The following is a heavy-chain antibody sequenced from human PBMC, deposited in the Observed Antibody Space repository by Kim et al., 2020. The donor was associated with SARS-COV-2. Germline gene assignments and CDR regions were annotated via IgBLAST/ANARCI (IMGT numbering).Heavy chain of an antibody. CDR3: ARDREYCSGGSCSHPNYYYYYGMDV. J-gene: IGHJ6*02. D-gene: IGHD2-15*01. CDR1: GFTFSSYS. Sequence: GGSLRLSCAASGFTFSSYSMNWVRQAPGKGLEWVSSISSSSSYIYYADSVKGRFTISRDNAKNSLYLQMNSLRAEDTAVYYCARDREYCSGGSCSHPNYYYYYGMDVWGQGTTVTVSS. CDR2: ISSSSSYI. V-gene: IGHV3-21*04.